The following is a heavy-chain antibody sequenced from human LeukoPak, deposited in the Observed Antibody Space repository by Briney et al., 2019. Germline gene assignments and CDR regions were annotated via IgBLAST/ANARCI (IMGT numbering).Heavy chain of an antibody. V-gene: IGHV3-21*01. CDR3: AITGPTYYYDSSGYFY. CDR1: GFTFSSYR. Sequence: GGSLRLSCAAFGFTFSSYRMNWVRQAPGKGLGGVSSISSSSSYIYYADSVKGRFTISRDNAKNSLYLQMNSLRAEDTAVYYCAITGPTYYYDSSGYFYWGQGTLVTVSS. CDR2: ISSSSSYI. J-gene: IGHJ4*02. D-gene: IGHD3-22*01.